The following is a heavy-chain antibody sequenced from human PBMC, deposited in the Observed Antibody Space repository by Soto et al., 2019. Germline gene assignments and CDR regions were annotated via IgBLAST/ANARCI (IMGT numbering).Heavy chain of an antibody. J-gene: IGHJ6*03. CDR1: GGSISTYY. Sequence: QVQLQESGPGLVKPSETLSLTCTVSGGSISTYYWSWNRQPPGKGLEWIGYIYYTESTNYNPSLKSRVTISVDTSKNQFSLKLSSVTAADTAVYYCARRKAYMYVWGQGTTVTDSS. CDR3: ARRKAYMYV. V-gene: IGHV4-59*08. CDR2: IYYTEST.